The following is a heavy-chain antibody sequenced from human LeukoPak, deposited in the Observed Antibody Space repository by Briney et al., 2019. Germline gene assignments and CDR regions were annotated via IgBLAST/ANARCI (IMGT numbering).Heavy chain of an antibody. Sequence: GGSLRLSCGASGFTFSSYEMNWVRQAPGKGLEWVSYISSSGSPIYYADSVKGRFTISRDNAKNSLYLQTNSLRAEDTAIYYCVLRGAVAAADFWGQGTLVTVSS. CDR2: ISSSGSPI. J-gene: IGHJ4*02. CDR3: VLRGAVAAADF. V-gene: IGHV3-48*03. CDR1: GFTFSSYE. D-gene: IGHD6-19*01.